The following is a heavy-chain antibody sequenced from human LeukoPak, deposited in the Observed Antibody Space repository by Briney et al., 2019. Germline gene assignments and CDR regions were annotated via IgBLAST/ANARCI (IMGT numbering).Heavy chain of an antibody. Sequence: PGESLRLSCAASGFTVSSNYMSWVRQAPGKGLEWVSVIYSGGSTYYADSVKGRFTISRDNSKNTLYLQMNSLRAEDTAVYYCARLSLYYDSSGYYRDYWGQGTLVTVSS. CDR1: GFTVSSNY. V-gene: IGHV3-66*01. CDR3: ARLSLYYDSSGYYRDY. D-gene: IGHD3-22*01. CDR2: IYSGGST. J-gene: IGHJ4*02.